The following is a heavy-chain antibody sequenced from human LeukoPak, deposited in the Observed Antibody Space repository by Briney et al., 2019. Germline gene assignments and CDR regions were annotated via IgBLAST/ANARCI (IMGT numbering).Heavy chain of an antibody. J-gene: IGHJ4*02. CDR3: ARASRIAVAGNFDY. Sequence: GASMKVSCKASGYTFTSYAMHWVRQAPGQRLEWMGWINAGNGNTKYSQEFQGRVTITRDTSASTAYMELSSLRSEDMAVYYCARASRIAVAGNFDYWGQGTLVTVSS. CDR2: INAGNGNT. V-gene: IGHV1-3*03. CDR1: GYTFTSYA. D-gene: IGHD6-19*01.